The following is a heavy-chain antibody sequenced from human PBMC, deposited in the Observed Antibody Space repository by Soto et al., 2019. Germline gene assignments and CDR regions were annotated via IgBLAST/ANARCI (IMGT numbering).Heavy chain of an antibody. V-gene: IGHV1-69*01. CDR2: IMPIIGTA. J-gene: IGHJ4*02. Sequence: QVQLVQSGAEVKNPVSSVKVSCKPSGITFSSHVFTWLRQATGQGLEWMGGIMPIIGTANYAQKFQVRGTITSEESTSTAYVELSRLRSEDTAVYYCTRDLEFRDGNLSHLDYWGQGTLVTVS. CDR1: GITFSSHV. CDR3: TRDLEFRDGNLSHLDY. D-gene: IGHD3-10*01.